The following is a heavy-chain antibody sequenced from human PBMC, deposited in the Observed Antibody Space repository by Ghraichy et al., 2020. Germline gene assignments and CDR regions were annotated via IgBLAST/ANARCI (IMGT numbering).Heavy chain of an antibody. V-gene: IGHV4-39*01. CDR2: IYYSGST. Sequence: EWIWSIYYSGSTYYNTSLKSRVTISVDTSKNQFSLHLSSVTAADTAVYYCARLGYSSSWYHYYYGMDVWGQG. J-gene: IGHJ6*02. CDR3: ARLGYSSSWYHYYYGMDV. D-gene: IGHD6-13*01.